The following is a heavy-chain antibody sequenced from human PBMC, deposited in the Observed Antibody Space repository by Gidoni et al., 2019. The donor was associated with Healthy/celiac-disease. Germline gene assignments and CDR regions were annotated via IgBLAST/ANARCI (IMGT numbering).Heavy chain of an antibody. CDR1: GGSSSGSY. CDR3: ARGNCSGGSCYSGVYYYYGMDV. Sequence: QVQLQQWGAGLLKPSETLSLTCAVYGGSSSGSYWSLIRQHPGKGLDWIGEINHNGSTNYNPSLKSRVTISVDTSKNQFSLKLSSVTAADTAVYYCARGNCSGGSCYSGVYYYYGMDVWGQGTTVTVSS. J-gene: IGHJ6*02. D-gene: IGHD2-15*01. V-gene: IGHV4-34*01. CDR2: INHNGST.